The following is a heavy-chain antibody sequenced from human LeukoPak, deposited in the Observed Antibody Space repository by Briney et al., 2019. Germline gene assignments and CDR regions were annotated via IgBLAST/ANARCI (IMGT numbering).Heavy chain of an antibody. V-gene: IGHV4-31*03. CDR2: IYYSGST. CDR1: GGSISSGGYY. Sequence: PSETLSLTCTDYGGSISSGGYYWSWIRQHPGKGLEWIGYIYYSGSTYYNPSLKSRVTISVDTSKNQFSLKLSSVTAADTAVYYCARGRDYYDSSGYTFDYWGQGTLVTVSS. CDR3: ARGRDYYDSSGYTFDY. D-gene: IGHD3-22*01. J-gene: IGHJ4*02.